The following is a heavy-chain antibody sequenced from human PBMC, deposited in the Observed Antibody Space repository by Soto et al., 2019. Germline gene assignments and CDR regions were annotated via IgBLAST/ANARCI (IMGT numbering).Heavy chain of an antibody. Sequence: GSLRLSCAASGFTFSSYAMSWVRQAPGKGLEWVSAISGSGGSTYYADSVKGRFTISRDNSKNTLYLQMNSLRAEDTAVYYCAKDTVRQYSSSSGIRYYYGMDVWGQGTTVTVSS. V-gene: IGHV3-23*01. D-gene: IGHD6-6*01. J-gene: IGHJ6*02. CDR3: AKDTVRQYSSSSGIRYYYGMDV. CDR1: GFTFSSYA. CDR2: ISGSGGST.